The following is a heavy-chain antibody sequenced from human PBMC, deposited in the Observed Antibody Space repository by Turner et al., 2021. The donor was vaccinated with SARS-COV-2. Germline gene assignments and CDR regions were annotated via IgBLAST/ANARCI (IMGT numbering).Heavy chain of an antibody. CDR3: ARRVEGIQLGS. D-gene: IGHD3-16*01. Sequence: EVQLVQSGAEVKKAGESLRISCKGSGYRFANYWINWVRQMPGKGLEWRGRIDPGDSYTKYSPSFQGHVTMSVDKSSSTAYLQWTSLKASDTAIYYCARRVEGIQLGSWGQGTLVTVSS. J-gene: IGHJ5*02. CDR1: GYRFANYW. V-gene: IGHV5-10-1*03. CDR2: IDPGDSYT.